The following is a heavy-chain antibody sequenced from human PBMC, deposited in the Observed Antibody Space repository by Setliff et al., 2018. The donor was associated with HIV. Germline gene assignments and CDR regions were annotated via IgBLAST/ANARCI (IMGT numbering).Heavy chain of an antibody. D-gene: IGHD3-16*01. CDR1: GYSFTNYW. CDR2: IYPGDAKY. J-gene: IGHJ3*02. V-gene: IGHV5-51*01. CDR3: ARLKLVAVGDPPEAFDI. Sequence: GESLKISCKGSGYSFTNYWIGWVRQMPGKGLEWMGIIYPGDAKYRKSPSFQGQVTISVDKSISTAYLQWRSLKASDTAMYYCARLKLVAVGDPPEAFDICGQGTMVTVSS.